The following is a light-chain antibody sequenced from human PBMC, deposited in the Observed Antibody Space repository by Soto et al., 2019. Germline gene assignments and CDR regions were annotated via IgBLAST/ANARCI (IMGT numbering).Light chain of an antibody. J-gene: IGKJ1*01. CDR2: AAS. CDR3: RQSYSTPRT. V-gene: IGKV1-39*01. Sequence: DIQMTQSPSSLSASVGDRVTITCRASQGISTYLNCYQQKPGKAPKLLIYAASSLQSGVPSRFSGSGSGTDFTLTISSLQPEDFATYYCRQSYSTPRTFGQGTKVDIK. CDR1: QGISTY.